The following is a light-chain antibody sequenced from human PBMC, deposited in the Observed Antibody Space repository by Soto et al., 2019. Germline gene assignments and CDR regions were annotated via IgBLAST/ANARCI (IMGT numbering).Light chain of an antibody. CDR2: DAS. V-gene: IGKV1-5*01. CDR3: QQYRSYSPWT. Sequence: DIQMTQSPSTLSASVGDRVTITCRASQSVNSWLAWYQQKPGKAPKLLIYDASSLESGVPSRFSGSGSGTAFTLTISSLQPDDFATYYCQQYRSYSPWTFGQGTKVEIK. CDR1: QSVNSW. J-gene: IGKJ1*01.